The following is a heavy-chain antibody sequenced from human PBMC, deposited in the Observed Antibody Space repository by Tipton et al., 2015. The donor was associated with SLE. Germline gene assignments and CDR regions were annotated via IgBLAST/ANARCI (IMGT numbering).Heavy chain of an antibody. CDR2: ISTSTGNT. Sequence: QSGAEVKKPGASVKVSCKASGYTFTSHAINWVRQAPGQGLEWMGGISTSTGNTDYAQRFQDRVTMTSDTSTSTAYVELRSLRSDAAAVYYCATFSTSWYSHSFDIWGQGTMVTVSS. J-gene: IGHJ3*02. CDR1: GYTFTSHA. D-gene: IGHD6-13*01. V-gene: IGHV1-18*01. CDR3: ATFSTSWYSHSFDI.